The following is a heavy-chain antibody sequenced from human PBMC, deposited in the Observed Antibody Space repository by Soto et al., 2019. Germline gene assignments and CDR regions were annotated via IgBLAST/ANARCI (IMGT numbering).Heavy chain of an antibody. J-gene: IGHJ3*01. CDR2: LSHSGTS. CDR3: ARVVLTITRGAFDA. V-gene: IGHV4-4*02. D-gene: IGHD3-9*01. CDR1: GGSISIIHW. Sequence: QVQLQESGPGLVKPSGTLSLTCAVSGGSISIIHWWTWFRQSPGKGLEYIGELSHSGTSNSNPSLKSRVTLSVDKSKNHFSLTLTSVTAADTAVYYCARVVLTITRGAFDAWGQGTLVIVSS.